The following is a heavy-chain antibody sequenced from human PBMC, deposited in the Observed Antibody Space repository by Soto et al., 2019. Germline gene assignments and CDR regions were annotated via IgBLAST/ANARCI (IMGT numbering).Heavy chain of an antibody. V-gene: IGHV3-11*05. Sequence: QVQLVESGGGLVKPGGSLRVSCVASGFTFSDFYMSWLRQDPGKGLEWVSSINTGSSYTNYADSVKGRFTISRNNVKTSLFSEMTSLRAEDTAVYYCARVRDTYGHSLFDHWVQGTLVTVSS. J-gene: IGHJ4*02. CDR2: INTGSSYT. D-gene: IGHD5-18*01. CDR1: GFTFSDFY. CDR3: ARVRDTYGHSLFDH.